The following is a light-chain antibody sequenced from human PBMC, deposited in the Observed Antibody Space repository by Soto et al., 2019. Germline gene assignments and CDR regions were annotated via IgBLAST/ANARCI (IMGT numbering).Light chain of an antibody. Sequence: DIQMTQSPSSLSASVGDRVSITCRASQSISRHLNWYQQKPGKAPKLLISAASSLQSGVPSRFSGSGSGTDFTLTITSLQPDDFATYYCQRSDSIPPAFGGGTKVDI. CDR3: QRSDSIPPA. CDR1: QSISRH. CDR2: AAS. J-gene: IGKJ4*01. V-gene: IGKV1-39*01.